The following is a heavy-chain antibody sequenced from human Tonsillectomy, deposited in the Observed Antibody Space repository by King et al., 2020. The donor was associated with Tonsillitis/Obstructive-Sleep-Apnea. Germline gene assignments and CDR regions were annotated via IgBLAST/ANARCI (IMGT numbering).Heavy chain of an antibody. CDR1: VFTFSDDY. Sequence: VQLVESGGGLAKPGGSLRLSCAASVFTFSDDYMTWIRQAPGRGLEWVSYISSTGSFTNYADSVKGRFTISRDNGKNSLYLQMTSLTAEDAAVYYCARARYSYGPAYFDYWGQGTLVTVSS. J-gene: IGHJ4*02. D-gene: IGHD5-18*01. CDR3: ARARYSYGPAYFDY. V-gene: IGHV3-11*05. CDR2: ISSTGSFT.